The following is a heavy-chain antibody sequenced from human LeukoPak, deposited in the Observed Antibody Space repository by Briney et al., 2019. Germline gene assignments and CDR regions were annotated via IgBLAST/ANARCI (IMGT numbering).Heavy chain of an antibody. Sequence: SETLSLTCAVSGYSIISGYFWGWIRQPPGKGLEWIGTIYHSGSTYYNPSLKSRVTISVDTSKNQFSLKLSSVTAADTAVYFCAKSGYDYPPYFDYWGQGTLVTVSS. J-gene: IGHJ4*02. V-gene: IGHV4-38-2*01. CDR1: GYSIISGYF. CDR3: AKSGYDYPPYFDY. CDR2: IYHSGST. D-gene: IGHD5-12*01.